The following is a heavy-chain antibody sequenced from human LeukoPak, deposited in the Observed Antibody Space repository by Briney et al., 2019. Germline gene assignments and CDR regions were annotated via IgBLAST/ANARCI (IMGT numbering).Heavy chain of an antibody. CDR2: ISYDGSNK. V-gene: IGHV3-30*18. Sequence: PGGSLRLSCAASGFTFSSYGMHWVRQAPGKGLEWVAVISYDGSNKYYADSVKGRFTISRGNSKNTLYLQMNSLRAEDTAVYYCAKTGTWEDHYYYYYMDVWGKGTTVTVSS. CDR3: AKTGTWEDHYYYYYMDV. J-gene: IGHJ6*03. CDR1: GFTFSSYG. D-gene: IGHD1-1*01.